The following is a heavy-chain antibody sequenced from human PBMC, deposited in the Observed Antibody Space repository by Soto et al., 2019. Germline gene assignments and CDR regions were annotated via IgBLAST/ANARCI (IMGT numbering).Heavy chain of an antibody. D-gene: IGHD3-10*01. J-gene: IGHJ4*02. CDR1: GGTFSSYA. Sequence: ASGKVSCKASGGTFSSYAISWVRQAPGQGREWMGGIIPIFGTANYTQKFQGRVTITADESTSTAYMELSSLRSEDTAVYYCARDRVLLWLGETRSYFDYWGQGTLVTVSS. CDR3: ARDRVLLWLGETRSYFDY. V-gene: IGHV1-69*13. CDR2: IIPIFGTA.